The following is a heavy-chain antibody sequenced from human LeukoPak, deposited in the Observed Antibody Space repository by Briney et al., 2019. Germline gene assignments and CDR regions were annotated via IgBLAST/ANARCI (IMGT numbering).Heavy chain of an antibody. CDR3: ARDSHDYGDLTHIDY. J-gene: IGHJ4*02. CDR1: GYTFTCYG. D-gene: IGHD4-17*01. V-gene: IGHV1-18*01. CDR2: ISAYNGNT. Sequence: ASVKVSCKASGYTFTCYGISWVRQAPGQGLEWMGWISAYNGNTNYAQKLQGRVTMTTDTSTSTAYMGLRSLRSDDTAVYYCARDSHDYGDLTHIDYWGQGTLVTVSS.